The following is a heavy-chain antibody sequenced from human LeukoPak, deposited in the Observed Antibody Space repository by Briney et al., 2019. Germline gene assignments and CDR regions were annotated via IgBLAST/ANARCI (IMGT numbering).Heavy chain of an antibody. V-gene: IGHV3-11*06. Sequence: KPGGSLRLSCAASGFTFSDGYMSWIRQAPGKGLECVSSISSSSSYIYYADSVKGRFTISRDNAKNSLYLQMNSLRAEDTAVYYCARDSLGQQLVFDYWGQGTLVTVSS. CDR2: ISSSSSYI. J-gene: IGHJ4*02. CDR3: ARDSLGQQLVFDY. CDR1: GFTFSDGY. D-gene: IGHD6-13*01.